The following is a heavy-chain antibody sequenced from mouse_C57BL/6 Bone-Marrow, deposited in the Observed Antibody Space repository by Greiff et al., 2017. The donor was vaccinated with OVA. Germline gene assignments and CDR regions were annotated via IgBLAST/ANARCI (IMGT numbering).Heavy chain of an antibody. CDR3: ARGLPTRDYFDY. CDR2: IHPNSGST. J-gene: IGHJ2*01. D-gene: IGHD2-2*01. CDR1: GYTFTSYW. Sequence: QVQLQQPGAELVKPGASVKLSCKASGYTFTSYWMHWVKQRPGQGLEWIGMIHPNSGSTNYNEKFKSKATLTVDKSSSTAYMQLSSLTSEDSAVYFCARGLPTRDYFDYWGQGTTLTVSS. V-gene: IGHV1-64*01.